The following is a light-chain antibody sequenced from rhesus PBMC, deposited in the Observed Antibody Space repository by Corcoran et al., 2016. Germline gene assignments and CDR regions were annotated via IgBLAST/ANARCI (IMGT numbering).Light chain of an antibody. J-gene: IGKJ4*01. Sequence: EIVMTQSPATLSLSPGEGATLSCRASQSVTSSLAWYQQKPGQAPNLHIYGASSRATGIPDRFSGSGSGTEVTLTISSLEPEDVGVYFCQQDYSWPPTFGGGTKVELK. V-gene: IGKV3-42*01. CDR1: QSVTSS. CDR2: GAS. CDR3: QQDYSWPPT.